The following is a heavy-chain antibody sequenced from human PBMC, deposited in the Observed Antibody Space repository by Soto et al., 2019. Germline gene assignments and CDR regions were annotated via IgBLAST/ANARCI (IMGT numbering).Heavy chain of an antibody. CDR2: TRNKVNSYTT. CDR1: GFTSSDHY. D-gene: IGHD3-9*01. Sequence: GGSLRLSCAASGFTSSDHYMDWVRQAPGKGLEWVGRTRNKVNSYTTEYAASVKGRFIISRDDSMNSVYLQMNSLKTEDTAVYYCARGPDSSTSYYGPFEYWGQGILVTVSS. J-gene: IGHJ4*02. V-gene: IGHV3-72*01. CDR3: ARGPDSSTSYYGPFEY.